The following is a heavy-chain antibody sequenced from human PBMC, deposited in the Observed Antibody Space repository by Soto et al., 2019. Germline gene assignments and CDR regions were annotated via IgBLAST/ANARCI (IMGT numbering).Heavy chain of an antibody. D-gene: IGHD2-15*01. CDR3: ARDDCSGGRCYPDY. V-gene: IGHV3-33*01. CDR2: IWYDGSNK. J-gene: IGHJ4*02. CDR1: GFSFSSYG. Sequence: QVQLVESGGGVVQPGRSLRLSCAASGFSFSSYGMHWVRQAPGKGLEWVAVIWYDGSNKYYADSVKGRFTISRDNSKNTLYLQMNRLSAEDTAVYYCARDDCSGGRCYPDYWGQGTLVTVSS.